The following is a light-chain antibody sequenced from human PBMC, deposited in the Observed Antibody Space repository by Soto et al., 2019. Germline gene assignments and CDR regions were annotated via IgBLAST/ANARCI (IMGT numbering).Light chain of an antibody. V-gene: IGKV1-33*01. CDR1: QHISHY. CDR3: QKCDDVPLT. J-gene: IGKJ4*01. CDR2: DAS. Sequence: DIQMTQSPSSLSASVGDRVTITCQASQHISHYLNWYQQRPGKAPKLLIYDASNLETGVPSRFSGSGSGTHFTFTISSLQPEDIATYYCQKCDDVPLTFGGGTNVEIK.